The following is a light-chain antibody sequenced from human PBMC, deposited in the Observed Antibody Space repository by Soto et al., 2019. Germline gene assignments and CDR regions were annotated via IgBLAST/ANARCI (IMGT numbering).Light chain of an antibody. CDR1: SSNIGAGYD. V-gene: IGLV1-40*01. J-gene: IGLJ2*01. Sequence: QCVLTQPPSVSGAPGQRVTISCTGSSSNIGAGYDVHWYQQLPGSAPKLLIYGNSNRPSGVPDRFSGSNSGTSASLAITGLQAEDEADYYCQSYDSSLSAVVFGGVTKLTVL. CDR2: GNS. CDR3: QSYDSSLSAVV.